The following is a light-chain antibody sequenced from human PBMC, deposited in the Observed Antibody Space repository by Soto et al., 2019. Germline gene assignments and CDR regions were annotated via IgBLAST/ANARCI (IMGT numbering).Light chain of an antibody. V-gene: IGKV3-20*01. CDR2: GAS. CDR3: QQYAESPLT. Sequence: ESVLTQSPDTLSLSPGEKDTHSCRASESIRNTFLAWYQQKPGQAPRLLIYGASSRAIGIPDRFSGSGSGTDYTLTISRLEPGDFAQYYCQQYAESPLTFGGGTRWIS. J-gene: IGKJ4*01. CDR1: ESIRNTF.